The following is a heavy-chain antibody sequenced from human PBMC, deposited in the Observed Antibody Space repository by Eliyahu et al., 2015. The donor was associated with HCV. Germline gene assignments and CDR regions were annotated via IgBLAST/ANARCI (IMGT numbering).Heavy chain of an antibody. Sequence: EVQLLESGGGFVKPGGSLRXSCVGSGFIFSGYAXGWVRQAPGQGLEWVSVISGAGGSTHYADSAKGRFTTSRDNSKNTVYLQIDSLTAEDSAIYYCAKGNDFWSGITFDFWVQGTPVTVSS. CDR2: ISGAGGST. V-gene: IGHV3-23*01. CDR3: AKGNDFWSGITFDF. J-gene: IGHJ4*02. D-gene: IGHD3-3*01. CDR1: GFIFSGYA.